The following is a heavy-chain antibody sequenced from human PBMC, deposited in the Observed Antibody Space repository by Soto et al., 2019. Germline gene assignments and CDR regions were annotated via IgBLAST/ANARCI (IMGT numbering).Heavy chain of an antibody. CDR2: IDPSDSYT. CDR3: ASQLYYYDSSGPPPGWFDP. J-gene: IGHJ5*02. D-gene: IGHD3-22*01. CDR1: GYSFTSYW. V-gene: IGHV5-10-1*01. Sequence: PGESLKISCKGSGYSFTSYWISWVRQMPGKGLGWMGRIDPSDSYTNYSPSFQGHVAISADKSISTAYLQWSSLKASDTAMYYCASQLYYYDSSGPPPGWFDPWGQGTLVTVYS.